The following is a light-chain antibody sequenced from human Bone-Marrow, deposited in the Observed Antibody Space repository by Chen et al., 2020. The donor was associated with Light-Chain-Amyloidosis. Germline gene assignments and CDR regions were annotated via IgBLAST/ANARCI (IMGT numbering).Light chain of an antibody. CDR2: GAS. CDR3: HQYGTSPDYT. CDR1: QSISKNY. J-gene: IGKJ2*01. V-gene: IGKV3-20*01. Sequence: EILLTQSPGTLSLSPGERVTLSCRASQSISKNYVAWYQQRRGQAPRLLIYGASNRATGIPDRFSGSGSGTDFTLTISELEPEDFAVYYCHQYGTSPDYTFGQGTRLEIK.